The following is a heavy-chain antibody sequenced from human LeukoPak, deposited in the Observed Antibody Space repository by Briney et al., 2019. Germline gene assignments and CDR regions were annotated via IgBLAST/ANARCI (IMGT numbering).Heavy chain of an antibody. J-gene: IGHJ4*02. V-gene: IGHV5-51*01. D-gene: IGHD4-17*01. CDR3: ARRNGDYVFEY. CDR1: GYSFTNYW. CDR2: IYPDDSDT. Sequence: GESLKISCKGSGYSFTNYWIAWVRQMPGKGLEWMGIIYPDDSDTRYSPSFQGQVTISADKSFSTAYLQWSSLKASDTAMYYCARRNGDYVFEYWGQGTLVTVSS.